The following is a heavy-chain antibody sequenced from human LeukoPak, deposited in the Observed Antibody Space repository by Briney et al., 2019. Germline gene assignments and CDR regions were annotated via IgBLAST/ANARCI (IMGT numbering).Heavy chain of an antibody. CDR2: IYYSGST. CDR1: GGSISSHY. CDR3: AKGYYYEVSGNPN. Sequence: SETLSLTCTVSGGSISSHYWSWIRQPPGKGLEWIGYIYYSGSTNYNPSLKSRVTISVDTSKNQFSLKLSSVTAADTSVYYCAKGYYYEVSGNPNWGQGTRVTVSS. V-gene: IGHV4-59*11. D-gene: IGHD3-22*01. J-gene: IGHJ4*02.